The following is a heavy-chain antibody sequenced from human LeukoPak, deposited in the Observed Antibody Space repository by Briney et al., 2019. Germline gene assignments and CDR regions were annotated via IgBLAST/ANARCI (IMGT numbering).Heavy chain of an antibody. CDR3: AKDEQWLGYFDY. Sequence: PGGSLRLSCAASGFIVRSNYMTWVRQAPGKGLEWVSAISGSGGSTYYADSVKGRFTISRDNSKNTLYLQMNSLRAEDTAVYYCAKDEQWLGYFDYWGQGTLVTVSS. CDR1: GFIVRSNY. J-gene: IGHJ4*02. V-gene: IGHV3-23*01. CDR2: ISGSGGST. D-gene: IGHD6-19*01.